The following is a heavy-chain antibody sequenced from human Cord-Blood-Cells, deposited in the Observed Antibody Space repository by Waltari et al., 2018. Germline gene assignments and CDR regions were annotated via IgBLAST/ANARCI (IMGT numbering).Heavy chain of an antibody. CDR2: IYYSRST. CDR1: GGSISSSSYY. D-gene: IGHD3-22*01. CDR3: ARHSTGWLLYYFDY. V-gene: IGHV4-39*01. J-gene: IGHJ4*02. Sequence: QLQLQESGPGLVKPSETLSLTCTVSGGSISSSSYYWGWIRQPPGKGLEWIGSIYYSRSTYYNPSLRSRVTISVDTSKNQFSLKLSSVTAADTAVYYCARHSTGWLLYYFDYWGQGTLVTVSS.